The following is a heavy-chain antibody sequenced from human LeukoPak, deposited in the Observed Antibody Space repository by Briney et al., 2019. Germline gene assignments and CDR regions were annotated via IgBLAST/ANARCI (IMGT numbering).Heavy chain of an antibody. Sequence: ASVKVSCKASGYTFTSYDINWVRQATGQGLEWMGWMNPNSGNTGYAQKFQGRVTMTRNTSISTAYMELTSLGSEDAVVYYCARGGPAAMHPEYVHWGQGTLVTVSS. D-gene: IGHD2-2*01. J-gene: IGHJ4*02. CDR1: GYTFTSYD. V-gene: IGHV1-8*01. CDR3: ARGGPAAMHPEYVH. CDR2: MNPNSGNT.